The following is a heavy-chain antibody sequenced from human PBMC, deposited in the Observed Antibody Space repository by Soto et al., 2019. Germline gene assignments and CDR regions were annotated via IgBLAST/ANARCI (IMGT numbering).Heavy chain of an antibody. CDR3: ARGSTSSRDYYIDV. CDR2: IIPILGIA. D-gene: IGHD2-2*01. Sequence: QVQLVQSGAEVKKPGSSVKVSCKASGGTFSSYTISWVRQAPGQGLEWMGRIIPILGIANYAQKFQGRVTITADKSTSTAYMELNSLRSEDTAVYYCARGSTSSRDYYIDVWGKGTTVTFSS. V-gene: IGHV1-69*02. CDR1: GGTFSSYT. J-gene: IGHJ6*03.